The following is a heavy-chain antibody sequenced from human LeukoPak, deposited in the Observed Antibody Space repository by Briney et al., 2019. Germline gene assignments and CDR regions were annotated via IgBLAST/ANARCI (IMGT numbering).Heavy chain of an antibody. D-gene: IGHD5-18*01. V-gene: IGHV1-24*01. CDR1: GYTLTELS. CDR3: ATGVTAMVSKLPDY. J-gene: IGHJ4*02. Sequence: ASVKVSCKVSGYTLTELSVHWVRQTPGKGLEWMGGFDPEDGETIYAQKFQGRVTMTEDTSTDTAYMELSSLRSEDTAVYYCATGVTAMVSKLPDYWGQGTLVTVSS. CDR2: FDPEDGET.